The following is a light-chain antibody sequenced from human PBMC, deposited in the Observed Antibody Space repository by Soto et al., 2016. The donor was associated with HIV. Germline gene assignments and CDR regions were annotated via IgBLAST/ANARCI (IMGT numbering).Light chain of an antibody. J-gene: IGKJ4*01. CDR2: DAF. CDR1: QAISNS. CDR3: QQYYDTPLT. V-gene: IGKV1-NL1*01. Sequence: DIQMTQSPSSLSASVGDRVTITCRASQAISNSLAWYQQKPGKAPNLLLYDAFRLESGAPPRFSGSGFGTDYTLTISSLQPEDFATYFCQQYYDTPLTFGGGTKVEIK.